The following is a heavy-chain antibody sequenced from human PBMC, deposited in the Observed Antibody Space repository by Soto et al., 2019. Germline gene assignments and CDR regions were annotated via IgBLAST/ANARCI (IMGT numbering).Heavy chain of an antibody. D-gene: IGHD3-10*01. V-gene: IGHV3-20*04. J-gene: IGHJ4*02. Sequence: ESGGGVVRPGGSLRLSCAASGFTFDDYGMSWVRQAPGKGLEWVSGINWNGGSTVYAASVKGRFTISRDNANNSLYLQMNSLSAEDTALYYCARNYVYGPFDYWGQGTLVTVSS. CDR3: ARNYVYGPFDY. CDR1: GFTFDDYG. CDR2: INWNGGST.